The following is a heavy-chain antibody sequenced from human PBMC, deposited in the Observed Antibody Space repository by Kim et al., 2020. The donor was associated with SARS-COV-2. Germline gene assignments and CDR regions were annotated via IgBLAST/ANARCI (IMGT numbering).Heavy chain of an antibody. CDR1: GFTFSSYG. D-gene: IGHD3-10*01. CDR3: ARDYGSGGSGSVGDV. J-gene: IGHJ6*02. CDR2: IWYDGSNK. V-gene: IGHV3-33*01. Sequence: WGSLRLSCAASGFTFSSYGMHWVRQAPGKGLEWVAVIWYDGSNKYYADSVKGRFTISRDNSKNTLYLQMNSLRAEDTAVYYCARDYGSGGSGSVGDVWGQGTTVTVSS.